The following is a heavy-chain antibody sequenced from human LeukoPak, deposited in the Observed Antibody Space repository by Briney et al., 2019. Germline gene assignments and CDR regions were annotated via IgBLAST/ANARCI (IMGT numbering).Heavy chain of an antibody. D-gene: IGHD2-2*01. J-gene: IGHJ4*02. CDR1: GYTFTKYY. V-gene: IGHV1-2*02. CDR3: APTNAWSYYFDY. Sequence: GASVKVSCKASGYTFTKYYMHWVRQAPGQGLEWMGWINPHTGVTNYAQSFQGRVTMTRDTSISTAYMELSRLRSDDTAVYYCAPTNAWSYYFDYWGQGTLVTVSS. CDR2: INPHTGVT.